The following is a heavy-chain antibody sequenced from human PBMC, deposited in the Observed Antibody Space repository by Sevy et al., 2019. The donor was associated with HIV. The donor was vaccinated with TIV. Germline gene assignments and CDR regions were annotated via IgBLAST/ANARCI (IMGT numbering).Heavy chain of an antibody. CDR3: ANEYSGSYSHSYLYALDV. V-gene: IGHV3-30*18. CDR1: GLSFSYYG. Sequence: GGSLRLSCIGSGLSFSYYGIHWVRQSPGKGLDWVALISHDGINEYYAESVKGRFTISRDNSKNTVYLEMNSLRNEDTAIYFGANEYSGSYSHSYLYALDVWGQGTTVTVSS. J-gene: IGHJ6*02. D-gene: IGHD1-26*01. CDR2: ISHDGINE.